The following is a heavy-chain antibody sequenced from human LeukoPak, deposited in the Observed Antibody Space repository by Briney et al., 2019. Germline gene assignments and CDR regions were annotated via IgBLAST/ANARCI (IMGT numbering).Heavy chain of an antibody. CDR2: INHSGST. CDR3: ARDNSVRDEAWWFNP. Sequence: GSLRLSCAASGFTFSSYWMSWIRQPPGKGLEWIGEINHSGSTNYNPSLKSRVTISVDTSKNQFSLKLSSVTAADTAVYYCARDNSVRDEAWWFNPWGQGTLVTVSS. CDR1: GFTFSSYW. D-gene: IGHD5-24*01. V-gene: IGHV4-34*01. J-gene: IGHJ5*02.